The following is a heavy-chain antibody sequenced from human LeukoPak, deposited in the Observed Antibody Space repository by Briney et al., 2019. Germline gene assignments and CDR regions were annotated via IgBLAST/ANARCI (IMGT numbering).Heavy chain of an antibody. CDR3: AKDISHSSPPAFDY. Sequence: GGSLRLSCAASGFTFDDYAMHWVRQAPGKGLGWVSLISGDGGSTYYADSVKGRFTISRDNSKNSLYLQMNSLRTEDTALYYCAKDISHSSPPAFDYWGQGTLVTVSS. J-gene: IGHJ4*02. CDR1: GFTFDDYA. CDR2: ISGDGGST. V-gene: IGHV3-43*02. D-gene: IGHD6-13*01.